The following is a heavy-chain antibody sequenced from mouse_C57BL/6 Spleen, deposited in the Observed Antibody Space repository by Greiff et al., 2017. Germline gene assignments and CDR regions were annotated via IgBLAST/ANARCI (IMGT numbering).Heavy chain of an antibody. CDR3: ARIYGNDGYFDV. D-gene: IGHD2-2*01. CDR1: GFSLRTFGMG. J-gene: IGHJ1*03. CDR2: LWWDDDK. V-gene: IGHV8-8*01. Sequence: VKLKVSGPGILQPSQTLSLTCSFSGFSLRTFGMGVGWIRQPSGTGLEWLAHLWWDDDKYYNPALKSRPSISKDTSKNQVFLKIAYVDAADTATYSCARIYGNDGYFDVWGTGTTVTVSS.